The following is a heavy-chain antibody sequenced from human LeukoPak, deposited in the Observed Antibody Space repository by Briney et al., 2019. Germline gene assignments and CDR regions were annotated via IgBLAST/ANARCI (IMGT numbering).Heavy chain of an antibody. CDR1: GGTFSSYA. J-gene: IGHJ3*02. D-gene: IGHD1-20*01. Sequence: SSVKVSCKASGGTFSSYAISWVRQAPGQGLEWMGRIIPIFGTANYAQKFQGRVTITTDESTSTAYMELSSLRSEDTAVYYCAREFYNWKPLSGGDAFDIWGQGTMVTVSS. V-gene: IGHV1-69*05. CDR2: IIPIFGTA. CDR3: AREFYNWKPLSGGDAFDI.